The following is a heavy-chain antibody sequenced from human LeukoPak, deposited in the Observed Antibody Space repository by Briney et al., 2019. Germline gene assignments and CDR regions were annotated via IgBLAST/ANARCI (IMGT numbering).Heavy chain of an antibody. CDR2: ISSSSSYI. CDR3: ARDLPARRVVPAARIDY. D-gene: IGHD2-2*01. V-gene: IGHV3-21*01. CDR1: GFTFSSYS. Sequence: GSLRLSCAASGFTFSSYSMNWVRQAPGKGLEWVSSISSSSSYIYYADSVKGRFTISRDNAKNSLYLQMNSLRAEDTAVYYCARDLPARRVVPAARIDYWGQGTLVTVSS. J-gene: IGHJ4*02.